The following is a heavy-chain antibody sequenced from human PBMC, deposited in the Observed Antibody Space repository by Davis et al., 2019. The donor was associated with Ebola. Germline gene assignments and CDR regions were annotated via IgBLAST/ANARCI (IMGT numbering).Heavy chain of an antibody. CDR1: GASIRTYY. J-gene: IGHJ3*01. Sequence: SETLSLTCNVSGASIRTYYWSWIRQAPGKGLEWIGSVFQSVTTYYNPYLESRLNISIDTSKNQLSLKLTSVTAADTAVYYCARGVFEFSASSLAGFAVWGPGTLVTVSS. V-gene: IGHV4-38-2*02. CDR3: ARGVFEFSASSLAGFAV. D-gene: IGHD6-6*01. CDR2: VFQSVTT.